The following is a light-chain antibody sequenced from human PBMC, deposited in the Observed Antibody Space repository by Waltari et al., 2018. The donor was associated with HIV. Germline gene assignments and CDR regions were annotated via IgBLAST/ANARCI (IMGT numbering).Light chain of an antibody. CDR1: QIIGNAY. CDR2: GAS. Sequence: EIVLTQSPGTLSLSPGERATLSYRASQIIGNAYLAWYQQKPGQAPRLLISGASSRANGVPDRFSGSGSETDFTLTISRLEPEDFAVYYCQHCGDASNTFGQGTKLEV. V-gene: IGKV3-20*01. CDR3: QHCGDASNT. J-gene: IGKJ2*01.